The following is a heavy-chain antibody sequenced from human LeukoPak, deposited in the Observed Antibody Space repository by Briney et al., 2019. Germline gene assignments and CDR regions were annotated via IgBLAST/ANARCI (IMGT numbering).Heavy chain of an antibody. CDR2: ISSSGSTI. D-gene: IGHD3-22*01. V-gene: IGHV3-11*01. CDR1: GFTFSDYY. CDR3: ARDSSGYYEPHGDI. Sequence: GGSLRLSCAASGFTFSDYYMSWIRQAPGKGLECVSYISSSGSTIYYADSVKGRFTISRDNAKNSLYMQMNSLRAADTAVYYCARDSSGYYEPHGDIWGQGKMVTVSS. J-gene: IGHJ3*02.